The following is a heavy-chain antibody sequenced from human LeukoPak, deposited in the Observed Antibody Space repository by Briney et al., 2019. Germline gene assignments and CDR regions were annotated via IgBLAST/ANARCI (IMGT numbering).Heavy chain of an antibody. CDR1: GGSISSYY. V-gene: IGHV4-59*08. CDR2: IYYSGST. D-gene: IGHD3-10*01. J-gene: IGHJ4*02. CDR3: ARHRRDGSFMVRTKYYFDY. Sequence: PSETLSLTCTVSGGSISSYYWSWIRQPPGKGLEWIGYIYYSGSTNYNPSLKSRVTISVDTSKNQFSLKLSSVTAADTAVYYCARHRRDGSFMVRTKYYFDYWGQGTLVTVSS.